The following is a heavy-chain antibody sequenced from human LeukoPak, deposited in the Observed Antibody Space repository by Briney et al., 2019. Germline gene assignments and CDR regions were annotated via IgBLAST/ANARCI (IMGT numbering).Heavy chain of an antibody. D-gene: IGHD2-15*01. Sequence: QPGGPLRLSCAASGFTFSTYVMSWVRQAPGKGLEWVSAITGGSDSTYYADSVKGRFTISRDNSKNTLYLQMNSLRADDTAVYYCAKGSAKVRPYYFDYWGQGTLITVSS. CDR2: ITGGSDST. CDR3: AKGSAKVRPYYFDY. J-gene: IGHJ4*02. V-gene: IGHV3-23*01. CDR1: GFTFSTYV.